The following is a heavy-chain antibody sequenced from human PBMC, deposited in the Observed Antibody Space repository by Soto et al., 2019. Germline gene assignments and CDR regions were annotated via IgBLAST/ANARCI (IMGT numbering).Heavy chain of an antibody. CDR1: GGSIGSYY. CDR2: IYYSVST. Sequence: SETLSLTCTVSGGSIGSYYWSWIRQPPGKGLEWIGYIYYSVSTNYNPSLKSRVTISVDTSKNQFSLKLSSVTAADTAVYYCARACSSTSCKWDYWGQGTLVNVSS. CDR3: ARACSSTSCKWDY. V-gene: IGHV4-59*01. D-gene: IGHD2-2*01. J-gene: IGHJ4*02.